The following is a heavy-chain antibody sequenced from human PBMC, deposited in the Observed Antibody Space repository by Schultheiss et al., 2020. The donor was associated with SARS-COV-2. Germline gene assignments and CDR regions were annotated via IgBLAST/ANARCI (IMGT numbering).Heavy chain of an antibody. V-gene: IGHV3-21*01. CDR2: ISSSSSYI. Sequence: GESLKISCAASGFTFDDYAMHWVRQAPGKGLEWVSSISSSSSYIYYADSVKGRFTISRDNAKNSLYLQMNSLRAEDTAVYYCASSGSTVAGTQLDYWGQGTLVTV. CDR3: ASSGSTVAGTQLDY. D-gene: IGHD6-19*01. CDR1: GFTFDDYA. J-gene: IGHJ4*02.